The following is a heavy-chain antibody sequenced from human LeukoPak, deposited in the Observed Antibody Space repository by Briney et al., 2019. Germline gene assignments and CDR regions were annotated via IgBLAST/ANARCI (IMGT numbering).Heavy chain of an antibody. CDR3: ARQLDYYDSSGLWDY. CDR2: IYYSGST. V-gene: IGHV4-39*01. CDR1: SGSISSNTYC. D-gene: IGHD3-22*01. Sequence: SETLSLTCTVSSGSISSNTYCWGWIRQPPGKGLEWIGTIYYSGSTYYNPSLKSRVTISVDTSKNQFSLKLSSVTAADTAVYYCARQLDYYDSSGLWDYWGQGTLVTVSS. J-gene: IGHJ4*02.